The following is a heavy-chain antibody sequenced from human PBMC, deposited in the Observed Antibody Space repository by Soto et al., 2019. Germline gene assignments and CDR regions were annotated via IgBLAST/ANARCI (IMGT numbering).Heavy chain of an antibody. J-gene: IGHJ6*02. D-gene: IGHD6-19*01. CDR1: RVAFSKFI. V-gene: IGHV1-69*13. CDR2: IIPIFGTA. Sequence: SVKVSCKASRVAFSKFIVAWVRQAPGLGLEWVGGIIPIFGTANYAQKFQGRVTITADESTSTSYMEVNNLRSEDTAVYYCAKVRYSSPMGYYYGMDVWGPGTTVTV. CDR3: AKVRYSSPMGYYYGMDV.